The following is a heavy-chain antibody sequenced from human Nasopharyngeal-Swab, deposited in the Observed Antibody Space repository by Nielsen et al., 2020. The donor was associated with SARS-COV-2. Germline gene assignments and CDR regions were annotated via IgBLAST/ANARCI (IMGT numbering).Heavy chain of an antibody. J-gene: IGHJ4*02. CDR2: IKQDGSEK. D-gene: IGHD3-10*01. CDR3: ARVGGRTSPMGS. Sequence: GGSLRLSCVASGFTFRDYWMSWVRQAPAKGLEWVASIKQDGSEKNYVDSVKGRFTISRDNAKNSLFLQMDSLRTGDTAFYYCARVGGRTSPMGSWGQGTLVTVSS. V-gene: IGHV3-7*01. CDR1: GFTFRDYW.